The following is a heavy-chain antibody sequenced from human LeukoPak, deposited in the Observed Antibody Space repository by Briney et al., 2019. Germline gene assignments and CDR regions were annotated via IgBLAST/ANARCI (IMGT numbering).Heavy chain of an antibody. V-gene: IGHV1-58*01. CDR1: GFTFTSSA. CDR2: IVVGSGNT. D-gene: IGHD3-9*01. CDR3: AALDYDILTGYYKDYYFGY. Sequence: ASVKVSCKASGFTFTSSAVQWVRQARGQRLEWIGWIVVGSGNTNYAQKFQGRVTITRDMSTSTAYMELSSLRSEDTAVYYCAALDYDILTGYYKDYYFGYWGQGTLVTVSS. J-gene: IGHJ4*02.